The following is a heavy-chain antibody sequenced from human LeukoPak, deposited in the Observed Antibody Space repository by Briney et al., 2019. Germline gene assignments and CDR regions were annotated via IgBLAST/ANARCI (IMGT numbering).Heavy chain of an antibody. CDR1: GFTFDDYA. V-gene: IGHV3-9*01. Sequence: GGSLRLSCAASGFTFDDYAMHWVRLPPGKGLEWGSSISWDSGSSVYADSVKGRFTISRDNAKHSLYLQMNGLTPDDTALYYCIKDLRLDLKFDTFDMWGQGTMVTVSS. CDR3: IKDLRLDLKFDTFDM. CDR2: ISWDSGSS. D-gene: IGHD1-7*01. J-gene: IGHJ3*02.